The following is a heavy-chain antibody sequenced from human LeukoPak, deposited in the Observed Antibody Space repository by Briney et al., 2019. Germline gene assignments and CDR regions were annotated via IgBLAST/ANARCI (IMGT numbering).Heavy chain of an antibody. CDR1: GFTFSSYA. CDR2: ISGSGVST. CDR3: AKDQMATIRYYFDY. J-gene: IGHJ4*02. D-gene: IGHD5-24*01. Sequence: PGGSLRLSSVASGFTFSSYAMSWVRQVPGKGLEWVSAISGSGVSTYYADSVKGRFTTSRDNSKSTLYLQMNSLRAEDTAVYYCAKDQMATIRYYFDYWGQGTLVTVSS. V-gene: IGHV3-23*01.